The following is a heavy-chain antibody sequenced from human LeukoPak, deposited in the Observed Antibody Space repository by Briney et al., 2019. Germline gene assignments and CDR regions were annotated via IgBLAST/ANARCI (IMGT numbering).Heavy chain of an antibody. CDR2: IYYSGST. V-gene: IGHV4-39*01. CDR3: ARITVVTVSVDY. D-gene: IGHD4-23*01. J-gene: IGHJ4*02. CDR1: GGSISSSSYY. Sequence: PSETLSLTCTVSGGSISSSSYYWSWIRQPPGKGLEWIGSIYYSGSTYYNPSLKSRVTISVDTSKNQFSLKLSSVTAADTAVYYCARITVVTVSVDYWGQGTLVTVSS.